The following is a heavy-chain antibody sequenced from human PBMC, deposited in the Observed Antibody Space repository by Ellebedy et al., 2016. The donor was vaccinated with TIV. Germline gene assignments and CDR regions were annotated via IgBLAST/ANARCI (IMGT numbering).Heavy chain of an antibody. Sequence: GGSLRLSCAASGFYFSVYWMSWVRQAPGKGLEWVANIYQDGGVQYYVDSVKGRFTISRDNADNSLFLQMNSLRAEDTAVYYCARRGSYGDYAVQINSWFDTWGRGTLVAVSS. V-gene: IGHV3-7*01. D-gene: IGHD4-17*01. J-gene: IGHJ5*02. CDR3: ARRGSYGDYAVQINSWFDT. CDR2: IYQDGGVQ. CDR1: GFYFSVYW.